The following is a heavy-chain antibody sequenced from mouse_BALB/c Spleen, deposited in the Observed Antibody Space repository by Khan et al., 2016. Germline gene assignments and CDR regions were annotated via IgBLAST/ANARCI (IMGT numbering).Heavy chain of an antibody. CDR1: GFSLTSYG. CDR3: ARNSIYYGNYYAMDY. D-gene: IGHD2-1*01. V-gene: IGHV2-6*02. J-gene: IGHJ4*01. CDR2: IWSDGST. Sequence: QVQLQQSGPGLVAPSQSLSITCTVSGFSLTSYGVHWVRQPPGKGLEWLVVIWSDGSTTYNSALKSRLSISKDNSKSQVFLKMNSLQTDDTAMYYWARNSIYYGNYYAMDYWGQGTSVTVSS.